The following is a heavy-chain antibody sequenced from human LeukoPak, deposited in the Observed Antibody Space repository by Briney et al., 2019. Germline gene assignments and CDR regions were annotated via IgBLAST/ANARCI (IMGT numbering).Heavy chain of an antibody. V-gene: IGHV5-51*01. J-gene: IGHJ4*02. CDR2: IYPGDSDT. D-gene: IGHD4-23*01. Sequence: GESLKISCKGSGYTFTTYWIGWVRQMPGKGLEWMGIIYPGDSDTRYSPSFQGQVNISADKSISTAYLQWSSLKASDTAMYYCARSSRPPSWVTFDYWGQGTLVTVSS. CDR3: ARSSRPPSWVTFDY. CDR1: GYTFTTYW.